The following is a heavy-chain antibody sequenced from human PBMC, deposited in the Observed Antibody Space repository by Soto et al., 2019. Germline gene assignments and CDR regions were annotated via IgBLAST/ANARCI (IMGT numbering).Heavy chain of an antibody. J-gene: IGHJ4*02. CDR2: IYYSENT. V-gene: IGHV4-39*01. D-gene: IGHD4-17*01. CDR1: GGSISSSSNH. Sequence: QLQLQESGPGLVKPSETLSLTCTVSGGSISSSSNHWGWIRQPPGKWLELIGNIYYSENTYYNPSLKSRVTRSVDTSKNQFSLRLTSVTAADTAVYYCATHPPYGPLDHWGQGTLVTVAS. CDR3: ATHPPYGPLDH.